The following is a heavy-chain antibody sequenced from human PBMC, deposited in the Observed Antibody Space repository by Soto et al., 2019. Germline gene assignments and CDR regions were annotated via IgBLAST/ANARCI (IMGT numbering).Heavy chain of an antibody. D-gene: IGHD3-10*01. CDR2: ISKSGDST. Sequence: GGSLRLSCAAPGVTFTSYAMTWVRQVPGEGLQWVSSISKSGDSTYCADSVKGRFTTSRDNSKNTLYLQMNSLRAEDTAIYYCAKGSFGFDYWGQGTLVTVSS. CDR3: AKGSFGFDY. V-gene: IGHV3-23*01. J-gene: IGHJ4*02. CDR1: GVTFTSYA.